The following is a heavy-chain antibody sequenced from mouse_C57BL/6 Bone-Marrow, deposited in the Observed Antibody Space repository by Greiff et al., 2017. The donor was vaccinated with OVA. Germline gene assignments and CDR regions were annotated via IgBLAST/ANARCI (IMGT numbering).Heavy chain of an antibody. V-gene: IGHV5-6*01. D-gene: IGHD2-3*01. J-gene: IGHJ2*01. CDR2: ISSGGSYT. Sequence: EVKLVESGGDLVNPGGSLKLSCAASGFTFSSYGMSWVRQTPDKRLEWVATISSGGSYTYYPDSVKGRFTISRDNAKNTLYLQMSSLKSEDTAMYYCARHEGLLYYFDYWGQGTTLTVSS. CDR1: GFTFSSYG. CDR3: ARHEGLLYYFDY.